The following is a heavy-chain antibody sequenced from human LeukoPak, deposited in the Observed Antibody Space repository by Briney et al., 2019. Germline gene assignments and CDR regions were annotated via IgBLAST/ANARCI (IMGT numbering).Heavy chain of an antibody. V-gene: IGHV1-2*02. Sequence: ASVKVSCKASGYTFTGYYMHWVRQAPGQGLEWMGWINPNSGGTNYAQKFQGRVTMTRDTSISTAYMELSRLRSDDTAVYYCARDWAARGWFDPWGQGTLVTVSS. D-gene: IGHD6-6*01. J-gene: IGHJ5*02. CDR3: ARDWAARGWFDP. CDR1: GYTFTGYY. CDR2: INPNSGGT.